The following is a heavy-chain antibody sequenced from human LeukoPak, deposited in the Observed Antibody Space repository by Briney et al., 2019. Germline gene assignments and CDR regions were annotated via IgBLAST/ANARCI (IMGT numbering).Heavy chain of an antibody. CDR2: IYYSGST. V-gene: IGHV4-39*07. Sequence: SETLSLTCTVSGGSISSSSYYWGWIRQPPGKGLEWIGSIYYSGSTYYNPSLKSRVTISVDTSKNQFSLRLSSVTAADTAVYYCAWNSGYHSNGHPFDYWGQGTLVTVSS. CDR1: GGSISSSSYY. J-gene: IGHJ4*02. D-gene: IGHD6-25*01. CDR3: AWNSGYHSNGHPFDY.